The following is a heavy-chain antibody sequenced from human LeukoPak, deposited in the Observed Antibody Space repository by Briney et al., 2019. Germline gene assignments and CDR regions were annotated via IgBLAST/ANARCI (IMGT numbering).Heavy chain of an antibody. Sequence: SETLSLTCTVSGVSMSAYQWSWVRQSPEKGLEWIGCINTKGETSYNPSLKSRVTTSVDISKSQFSLRLTSVTAADTAVYYCATSNDAKIAPFDHWGQGAPVTVSS. CDR1: GVSMSAYQ. CDR3: ATSNDAKIAPFDH. J-gene: IGHJ4*02. V-gene: IGHV4-4*09. D-gene: IGHD2-21*01. CDR2: INTKGET.